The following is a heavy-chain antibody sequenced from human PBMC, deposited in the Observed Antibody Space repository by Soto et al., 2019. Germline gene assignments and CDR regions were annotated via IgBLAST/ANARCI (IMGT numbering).Heavy chain of an antibody. D-gene: IGHD6-6*01. J-gene: IGHJ4*02. CDR3: ARGDIAARPLDY. CDR1: GGSFSGYY. V-gene: IGHV4-34*01. Sequence: SETLSLTCAVYGGSFSGYYWSWIRQPPGKGLEWIGEINHSGSTNYNPSLKSRVTISVDTSKNQFSLKLSSVTAADTAVYYCARGDIAARPLDYWGQGTLVTVSS. CDR2: INHSGST.